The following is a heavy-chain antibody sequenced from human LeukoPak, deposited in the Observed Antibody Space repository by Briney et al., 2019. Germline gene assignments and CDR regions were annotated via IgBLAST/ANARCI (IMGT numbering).Heavy chain of an antibody. CDR2: IYHSGST. CDR3: ARGRMEYYYDSSGYYSFDY. Sequence: SETLSLTCTVSGGSISSSSYYWGWIRQPPGKGLEWIGSIYHSGSTYYNPSLKSRVTISVDTSKNQFSLKLSSVTAADTAVYYCARGRMEYYYDSSGYYSFDYWGQGTLVTVSS. J-gene: IGHJ4*02. V-gene: IGHV4-39*07. CDR1: GGSISSSSYY. D-gene: IGHD3-22*01.